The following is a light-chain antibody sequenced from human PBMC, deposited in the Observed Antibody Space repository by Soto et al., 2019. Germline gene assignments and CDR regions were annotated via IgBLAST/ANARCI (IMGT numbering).Light chain of an antibody. V-gene: IGLV2-11*01. CDR1: SSDVGGYNY. J-gene: IGLJ3*02. Sequence: QSALTQPRSVSGSPGQSVTISCTGTSSDVGGYNYVSWYQQHPGKAPKFMIYDVTKRPSGVPDSFSGSKSGNTASLTISGLQAEDEADYYCCSYAGSYTWVFGGGTKLTVL. CDR3: CSYAGSYTWV. CDR2: DVT.